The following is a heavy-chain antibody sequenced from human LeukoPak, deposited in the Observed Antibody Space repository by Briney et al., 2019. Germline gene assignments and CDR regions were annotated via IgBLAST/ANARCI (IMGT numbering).Heavy chain of an antibody. CDR1: GYNFRYYW. Sequence: GESLKISCRGSGYNFRYYWIGWVRQMPGKGLEWMGIIYPGDSDTRYSPSFQGQVTISADKSISTAYLQWSSLKASDTAMYYCARWEYSSSFYPSYWGQGTLVTVSS. CDR3: ARWEYSSSFYPSY. V-gene: IGHV5-51*01. CDR2: IYPGDSDT. J-gene: IGHJ4*02. D-gene: IGHD6-6*01.